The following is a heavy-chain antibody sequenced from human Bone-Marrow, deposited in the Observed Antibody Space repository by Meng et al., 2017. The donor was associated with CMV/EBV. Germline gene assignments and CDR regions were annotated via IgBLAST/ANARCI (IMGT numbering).Heavy chain of an antibody. CDR3: TRHGEDWGKYGWAFDI. J-gene: IGHJ3*02. CDR2: IRSKANSYAT. V-gene: IGHV3-73*01. CDR1: GFTFSGSA. D-gene: IGHD7-27*01. Sequence: GESLKISCAASGFTFSGSAMHWARQASGKGLEWVGRIRSKANSYATAYAASVKGRFTISRDDSKNTAYLQMNSLKTEDTAVYYCTRHGEDWGKYGWAFDIWGQGTMVTVSS.